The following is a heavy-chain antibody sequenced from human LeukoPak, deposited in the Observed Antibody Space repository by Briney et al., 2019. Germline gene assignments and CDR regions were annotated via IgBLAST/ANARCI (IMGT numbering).Heavy chain of an antibody. J-gene: IGHJ4*02. CDR2: ISGRGHNT. CDR1: GFTFSSYA. Sequence: GGSLRLSCAASGFTFSSYAMSWVRQAPGKGLEWVAAISGRGHNTDYADTRYADSVKGRFTISRDDSKNTLYLQMNSLRAEDTAVYYCARESDHSNYPGTFDHWGPGTLVAVSS. CDR3: ARESDHSNYPGTFDH. D-gene: IGHD4-11*01. V-gene: IGHV3-23*01.